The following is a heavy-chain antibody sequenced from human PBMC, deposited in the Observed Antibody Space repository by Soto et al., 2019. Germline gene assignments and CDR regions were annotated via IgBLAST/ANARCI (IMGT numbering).Heavy chain of an antibody. J-gene: IGHJ4*02. CDR3: ARTGATSWYFDY. V-gene: IGHV3-33*01. D-gene: IGHD1-26*01. CDR1: GFTFSSYG. CDR2: IWYDGSNK. Sequence: QVQLVESGGGVVQPGRSLRLSCAASGFTFSSYGMHWVRQAPGKGLEWVAVIWYDGSNKYYADSVKGRFTISRDNSKNMLYLQMNSLRAEDTAVYYCARTGATSWYFDYWGQGTLVTVSS.